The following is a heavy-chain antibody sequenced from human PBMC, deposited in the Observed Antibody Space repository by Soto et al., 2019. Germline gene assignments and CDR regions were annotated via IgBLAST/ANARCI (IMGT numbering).Heavy chain of an antibody. Sequence: PGGSLRLSCAASGFTFSSYGMHWVRQAPGKGLEWVTIISYDGNNKYYAGSVKGRFTISRDNSKNTLYLQMNSLRAEDTAVYYCAKSRDFWSGYPPAYGMDVWGQGTTVTVSS. CDR1: GFTFSSYG. CDR2: ISYDGNNK. V-gene: IGHV3-30*18. D-gene: IGHD3-3*01. CDR3: AKSRDFWSGYPPAYGMDV. J-gene: IGHJ6*02.